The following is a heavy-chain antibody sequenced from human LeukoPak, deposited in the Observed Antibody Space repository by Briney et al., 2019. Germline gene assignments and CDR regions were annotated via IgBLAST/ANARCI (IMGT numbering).Heavy chain of an antibody. CDR1: GFTFSSYA. Sequence: GRSLRLSCAASGFTFSSYAMHWVRQAPGKGLEWVAVISYDGSNKYYADSVKGRLTISRDNSKNTLYLQMNSLRAEDTAVYYCARDLFLGAADEADYWGQGTLVTVSS. CDR2: ISYDGSNK. J-gene: IGHJ4*02. V-gene: IGHV3-30-3*01. D-gene: IGHD1-26*01. CDR3: ARDLFLGAADEADY.